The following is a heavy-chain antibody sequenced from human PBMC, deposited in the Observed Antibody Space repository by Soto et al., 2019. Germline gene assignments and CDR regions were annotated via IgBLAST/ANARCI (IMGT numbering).Heavy chain of an antibody. CDR1: GYSFANYW. CDR2: IYPGDSDT. D-gene: IGHD1-26*01. V-gene: IGHV5-51*01. J-gene: IGHJ3*02. Sequence: GESLKISCKGSGYSFANYWIGWVRQMPGKGLEWMGIIYPGDSDTRYSPSFQGQVTISADKSISTAYLQWTSLKASDTAMYYCVRGEPRGSYDAFDIWGQGTMVTVSS. CDR3: VRGEPRGSYDAFDI.